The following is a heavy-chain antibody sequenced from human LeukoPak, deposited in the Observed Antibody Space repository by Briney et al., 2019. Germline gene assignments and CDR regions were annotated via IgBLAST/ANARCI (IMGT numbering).Heavy chain of an antibody. J-gene: IGHJ4*02. D-gene: IGHD5-12*01. V-gene: IGHV3-30*04. Sequence: GRSLRLSCAAPRFIFSSYAMHWVRQAPGKGLEWVAVLSYDGSDKYYADSVKGRFTISRDNSKNTLYLQMNSLRAEDTAVYYCAKVGYPSGQFDYWGQGTLVTVSS. CDR2: LSYDGSDK. CDR3: AKVGYPSGQFDY. CDR1: RFIFSSYA.